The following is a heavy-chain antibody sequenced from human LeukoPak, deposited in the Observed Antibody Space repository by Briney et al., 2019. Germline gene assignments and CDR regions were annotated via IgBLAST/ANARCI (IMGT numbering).Heavy chain of an antibody. CDR2: ISGSGGST. CDR1: GFTFSNYA. CDR3: ARDVRYFDWLFDY. V-gene: IGHV3-23*01. J-gene: IGHJ4*02. Sequence: GGSLRLSCAASGFTFSNYAMTWVRQAPGKGLEWVSGISGSGGSTYYADFVKGRFTISRDNSKSTLYLQMNSLRAEDTAVYYCARDVRYFDWLFDYWGQGTLVTVSS. D-gene: IGHD3-9*01.